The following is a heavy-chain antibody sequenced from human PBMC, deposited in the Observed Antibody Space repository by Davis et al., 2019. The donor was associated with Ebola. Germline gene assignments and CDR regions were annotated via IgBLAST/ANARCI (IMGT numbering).Heavy chain of an antibody. Sequence: SVKVSCKASGGTFSSYAISWVRQAPGQGLEWMGGIIPIFGTANYAQKFQGRVTITADESTSTAYMELSSLRSEDTAVYYCARGVWDGCSGGSCYHISNGMDVWGQGTLVTVSS. CDR3: ARGVWDGCSGGSCYHISNGMDV. J-gene: IGHJ6*02. V-gene: IGHV1-69*13. CDR2: IIPIFGTA. D-gene: IGHD2-15*01. CDR1: GGTFSSYA.